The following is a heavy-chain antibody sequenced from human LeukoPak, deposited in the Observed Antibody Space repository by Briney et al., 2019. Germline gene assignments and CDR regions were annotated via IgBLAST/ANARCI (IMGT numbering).Heavy chain of an antibody. CDR1: GGSISNVY. CDR3: ARQSNADYYDSSGYHHLPDAFDI. D-gene: IGHD3-22*01. J-gene: IGHJ3*02. V-gene: IGHV4-34*01. CDR2: INQSGST. Sequence: PSETLSLTCTVSGGSISNVYWSWIRQPPGKGLEWIGEINQSGSTNYNPSLKSRVIISVDTSKNQFSLKLTSVTAADTAVYYCARQSNADYYDSSGYHHLPDAFDIWGQGTMVSVSS.